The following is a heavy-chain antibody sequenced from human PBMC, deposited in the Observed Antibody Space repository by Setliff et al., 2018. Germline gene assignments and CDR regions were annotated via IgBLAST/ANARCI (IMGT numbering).Heavy chain of an antibody. D-gene: IGHD4-4*01. CDR3: AGRDYSGGDS. CDR2: IYASGST. V-gene: IGHV4-4*08. CDR1: DVSISGYY. J-gene: IGHJ5*01. Sequence: PSETLSLTCTVSDVSISGYYWSWIRQPPGKGLEWIGYIYASGSTNYNPSLKSRVTVSVDTSKNQFSLKVSSVTAADTAVYYCAGRDYSGGDSWGHGTLVTVSS.